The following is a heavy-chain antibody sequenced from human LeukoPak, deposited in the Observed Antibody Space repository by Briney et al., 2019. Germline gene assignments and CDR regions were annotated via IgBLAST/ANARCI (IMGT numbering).Heavy chain of an antibody. V-gene: IGHV3-7*01. CDR1: GFTFGIYA. Sequence: PGGSLRLSCAASGFTFGIYAMSWVRQAPGKGLEWVANIREDGTEKNYVDSVKGRFTISRDNAKNSLFLQMSNLRDDCARHVGISFWGQGTLVTVSS. CDR2: IREDGTEK. J-gene: IGHJ4*02. CDR3: SF. D-gene: IGHD7-27*01.